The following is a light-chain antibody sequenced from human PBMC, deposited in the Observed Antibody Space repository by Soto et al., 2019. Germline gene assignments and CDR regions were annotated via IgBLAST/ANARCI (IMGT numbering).Light chain of an antibody. CDR1: QDITNY. J-gene: IGKJ5*01. Sequence: DIQMTQSPSSLSASVGDRVTITCRASQDITNYLNCYQQKAGKAPKLLIYDASNRDTGVPTRFSGSGSGTDFIFTISSLQPEDFATYYCQQYVNFPITFGQGTRLEIK. CDR2: DAS. CDR3: QQYVNFPIT. V-gene: IGKV1-33*01.